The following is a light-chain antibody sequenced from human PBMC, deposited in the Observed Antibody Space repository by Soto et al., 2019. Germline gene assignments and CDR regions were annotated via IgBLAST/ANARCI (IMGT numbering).Light chain of an antibody. V-gene: IGKV3-20*01. CDR3: QQYGSSRT. J-gene: IGKJ1*01. Sequence: EIVLTQSPCTLSLSPGERATLSCRASQSVSRSYLAWYQQKPGQAPRLLIYGASSRATGIPDRFSGSGSGTDFTLTISRLEPEDFAVYYCQQYGSSRTFGQGTEVDIK. CDR2: GAS. CDR1: QSVSRSY.